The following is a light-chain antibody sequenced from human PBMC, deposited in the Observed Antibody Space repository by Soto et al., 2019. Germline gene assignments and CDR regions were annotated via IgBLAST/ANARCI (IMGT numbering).Light chain of an antibody. Sequence: EIVMTQSPPTLSVSPGERATLSCRASQGVSSNLAWYQQKPGQAPRLLIYGASTRATGIPARFSGSGSGTEFTLTISSLQSEDFAVYYCQQYNKWPQWTFGQGTKVEIK. CDR3: QQYNKWPQWT. V-gene: IGKV3-15*01. CDR2: GAS. J-gene: IGKJ1*01. CDR1: QGVSSN.